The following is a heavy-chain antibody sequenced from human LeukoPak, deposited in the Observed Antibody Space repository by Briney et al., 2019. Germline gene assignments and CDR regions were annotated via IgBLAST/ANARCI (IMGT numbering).Heavy chain of an antibody. V-gene: IGHV4-59*08. D-gene: IGHD6-13*01. J-gene: IGHJ4*02. CDR1: GDSISSYY. Sequence: SETLSLTCTVSGDSISSYYWSWIRQPPGKGLEWIGYIYYSGGTDYNPSLKSRVTISVDTSKNQFSLKLSSVTAADTALYYCARAMASAGQYYFDFWGQGTLVTVSS. CDR3: ARAMASAGQYYFDF. CDR2: IYYSGGT.